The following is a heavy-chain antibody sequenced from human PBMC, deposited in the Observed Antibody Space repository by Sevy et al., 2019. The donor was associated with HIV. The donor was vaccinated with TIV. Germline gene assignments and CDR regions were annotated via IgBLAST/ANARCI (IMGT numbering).Heavy chain of an antibody. Sequence: GGSLRLSCAASGFTFSSYAMSWVRQAPGKGLEWVSAISGSGGSTYYAHSVKGRFTISRDNSKNTLYLQMNSLRAEDTAVYYCEAEYYDILTGYYTGMDVWGQGTTVTVSS. CDR3: EAEYYDILTGYYTGMDV. D-gene: IGHD3-9*01. CDR1: GFTFSSYA. J-gene: IGHJ6*02. CDR2: ISGSGGST. V-gene: IGHV3-23*01.